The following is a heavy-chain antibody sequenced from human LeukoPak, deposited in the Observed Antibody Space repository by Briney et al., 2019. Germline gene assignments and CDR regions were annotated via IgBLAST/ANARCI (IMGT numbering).Heavy chain of an antibody. Sequence: SQTLSLTCAISGDSVSSNSAAWNWIRQSPSRGLEWLGRTYYRSKWYNDYAVSVKSRITINPDTSKNQFSLKLTSVTAADTAVYYCARGIRYYYDSSAYVPYYFDYWGQGTLVTVSS. V-gene: IGHV6-1*01. D-gene: IGHD3-22*01. CDR1: GDSVSSNSAA. CDR2: TYYRSKWYN. J-gene: IGHJ4*02. CDR3: ARGIRYYYDSSAYVPYYFDY.